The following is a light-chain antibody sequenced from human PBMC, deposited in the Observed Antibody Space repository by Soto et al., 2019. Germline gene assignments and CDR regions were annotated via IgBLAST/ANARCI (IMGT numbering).Light chain of an antibody. CDR2: DAS. CDR1: QSISSY. Sequence: DIQMTQSPSTLSGSVGDRVTIACRASQSISSYLNWYQHKPGKAPKLLIYDASNLETGVPSRFSGSGSGTDFTFTISSLQPEDIATYYCQQYDNLPLTFGGVTKADMK. V-gene: IGKV1-33*01. CDR3: QQYDNLPLT. J-gene: IGKJ4*01.